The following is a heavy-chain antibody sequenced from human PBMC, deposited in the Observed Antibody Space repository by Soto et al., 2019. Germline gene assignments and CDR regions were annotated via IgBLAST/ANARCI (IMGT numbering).Heavy chain of an antibody. CDR2: FDPVEGEI. Sequence: ASVKVSCKVAGHSLSDLSMHWVRQGPGKGLVWLGGFDPVEGEIIYAQDFQGRVTLTEDTSTDTAFMELNSLKSEDTAVYYCARDSGHDYGYYYGMDVWGQGTTVTVSS. V-gene: IGHV1-24*01. D-gene: IGHD4-17*01. J-gene: IGHJ6*02. CDR1: GHSLSDLS. CDR3: ARDSGHDYGYYYGMDV.